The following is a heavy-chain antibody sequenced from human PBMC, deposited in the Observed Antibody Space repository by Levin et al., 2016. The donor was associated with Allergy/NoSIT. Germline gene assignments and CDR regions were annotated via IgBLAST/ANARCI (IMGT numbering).Heavy chain of an antibody. V-gene: IGHV3-11*04. J-gene: IGHJ4*02. Sequence: SLKISCVVSGFPFSDYYMSWIRQAPGKRLEWIAYISDSGSALYYADSVKGRFTISRDNAKNSLYLQMNSLRAEDTAVYYCARGGHSSSGSYMDWGQGTLVTVSS. D-gene: IGHD3-10*01. CDR1: GFPFSDYY. CDR2: ISDSGSAL. CDR3: ARGGHSSSGSYMD.